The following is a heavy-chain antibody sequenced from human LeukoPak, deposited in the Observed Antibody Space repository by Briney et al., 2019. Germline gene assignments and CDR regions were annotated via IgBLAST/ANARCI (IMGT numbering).Heavy chain of an antibody. J-gene: IGHJ3*02. Sequence: PGGSLRLSCAASGFTFSDYYMSWIRQAPGEGLEWVSYISSSGSTIYYADSVKGRFTISRDNAKNSLYLQMNSLRAEDTAVYYCARADCGGDCYYAFDIWGQGTMVTVSS. CDR1: GFTFSDYY. V-gene: IGHV3-11*01. CDR3: ARADCGGDCYYAFDI. D-gene: IGHD2-21*02. CDR2: ISSSGSTI.